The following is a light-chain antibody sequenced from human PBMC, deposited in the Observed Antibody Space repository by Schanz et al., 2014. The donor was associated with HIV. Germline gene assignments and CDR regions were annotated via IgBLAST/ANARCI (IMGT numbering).Light chain of an antibody. CDR2: ATS. V-gene: IGKV1-9*01. CDR3: QQAHSFPVT. CDR1: QGFGTY. J-gene: IGKJ5*01. Sequence: DIQLTQSPSFLSASVGDSVTITCRASQGFGTYLAWYQQKPGKAPKLLIYATSTLQNGVPSRFSGSGFGTSFTLTISSLQPEDFATYFCQQAHSFPVTFGQGTRLDSK.